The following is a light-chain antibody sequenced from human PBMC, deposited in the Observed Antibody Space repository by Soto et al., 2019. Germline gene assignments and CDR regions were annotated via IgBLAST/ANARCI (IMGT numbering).Light chain of an antibody. Sequence: QSALTQPRSVSGSPGQSVTISCTGTSSDVGGYNYVSWYQQHPGKAPKFMIYDVSKRPSGVPDRFYGSKSGNTASLTISGLQAEDEADYYCCSYGGSYTYVFGTGTKLTVL. CDR2: DVS. J-gene: IGLJ1*01. CDR3: CSYGGSYTYV. CDR1: SSDVGGYNY. V-gene: IGLV2-11*01.